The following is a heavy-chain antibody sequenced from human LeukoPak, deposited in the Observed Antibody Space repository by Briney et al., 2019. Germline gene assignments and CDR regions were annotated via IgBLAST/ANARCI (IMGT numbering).Heavy chain of an antibody. CDR1: GFTFDDYA. CDR2: ISWNSGSI. V-gene: IGHV3-9*01. J-gene: IGHJ4*02. CDR3: AKDSSSWYAAFDY. Sequence: GRSPRLSCAASGFTFDDYAMHWVRQAPGKGLEWVSGISWNSGSINYADSVKGRFTISRDNAKNSLYLQMNSLRVEDTALYYCAKDSSSWYAAFDYWGQGTLVTVSS. D-gene: IGHD6-13*01.